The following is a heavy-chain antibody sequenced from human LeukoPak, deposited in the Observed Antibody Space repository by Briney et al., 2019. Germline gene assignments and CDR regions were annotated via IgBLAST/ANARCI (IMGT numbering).Heavy chain of an antibody. J-gene: IGHJ3*02. CDR3: ARVHSMEDAFDI. Sequence: ASVKVSCKASGYTFTGYYMHWVRQAPGQGLEWMGWINPNSGGTNYAQKFQGRVTMTRDTSISTAYMELSRLRSDDTAVYYCARVHSMEDAFDIWGQGTMVTVSS. V-gene: IGHV1-2*02. CDR1: GYTFTGYY. D-gene: IGHD2/OR15-2a*01. CDR2: INPNSGGT.